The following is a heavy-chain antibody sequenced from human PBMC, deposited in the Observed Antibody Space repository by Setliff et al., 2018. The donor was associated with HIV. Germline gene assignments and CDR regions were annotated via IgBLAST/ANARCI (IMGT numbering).Heavy chain of an antibody. CDR3: AKETGYCSGGSCLGGMDV. CDR2: IRNDGSDK. D-gene: IGHD2-15*01. CDR1: GFTFSSYG. V-gene: IGHV3-30*02. Sequence: GGSLRLSCAASGFTFSSYGVHWVRQAPGKGLEWVAFIRNDGSDKHYADSVKGRFTISRDNSKNTLYLQMNSLRAEDTAVYYCAKETGYCSGGSCLGGMDVWGQGTTVTVSS. J-gene: IGHJ6*02.